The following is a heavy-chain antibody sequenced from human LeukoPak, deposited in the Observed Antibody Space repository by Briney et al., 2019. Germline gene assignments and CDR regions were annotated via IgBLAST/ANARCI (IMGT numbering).Heavy chain of an antibody. V-gene: IGHV4-31*03. D-gene: IGHD6-13*01. Sequence: PSQTLSLTCTVSGGSISSGVYYWSWIRQHPGKGLEWIGYIYYSGSTYSNPSLKSRLTMSVDISKNQFSLKLSSVTAADTAVYYCARTYGSSGLGYFDLWGRGTLVTVSS. CDR3: ARTYGSSGLGYFDL. CDR1: GGSISSGVYY. CDR2: IYYSGST. J-gene: IGHJ2*01.